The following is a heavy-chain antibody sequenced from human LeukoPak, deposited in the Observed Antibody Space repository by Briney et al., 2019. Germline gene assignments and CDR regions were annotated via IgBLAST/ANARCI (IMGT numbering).Heavy chain of an antibody. CDR2: MNANRGNT. V-gene: IGHV1-8*01. J-gene: IGHJ5*02. CDR3: ARGRGYCSGGSCYHNENWFDP. CDR1: GYTFTSYD. Sequence: SLRVSCKASGYTFTSYDVSWVRQATGQGLEWVSCMNANRGNTYYAQTFKGRVTMSRNTSISTAYMEMSSLRFEDTAVYYCARGRGYCSGGSCYHNENWFDPWRQGTLVTVSS. D-gene: IGHD2-15*01.